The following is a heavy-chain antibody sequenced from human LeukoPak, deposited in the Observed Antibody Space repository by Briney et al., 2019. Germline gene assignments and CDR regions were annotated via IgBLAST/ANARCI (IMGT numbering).Heavy chain of an antibody. J-gene: IGHJ5*02. D-gene: IGHD2-2*01. CDR1: GFTFSSYW. CDR3: ARESSGVVVPAAIIWFDP. V-gene: IGHV3-7*01. CDR2: IKQDGSEK. Sequence: GGSLRLSCAASGFTFSSYWMSWVRQAPGKGLEWVANIKQDGSEKYYVDSVKGRFTISRDNAKNSLHLQMNSLRAEDTAVYYCARESSGVVVPAAIIWFDPWGQGTLVTVSS.